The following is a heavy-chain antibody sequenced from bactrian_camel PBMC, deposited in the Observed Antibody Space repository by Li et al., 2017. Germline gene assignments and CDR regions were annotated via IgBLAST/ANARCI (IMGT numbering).Heavy chain of an antibody. Sequence: HVQLVESGGGLVQPGGSLRLSCAASGFTFSSYYMSWVRQAPGKGLEWVSSLWAGGPSTCYTDSVQGRFTISRDNAKNTVYLQMNSLKPEDTAVYYCVRFERWYVESYWGQGTQVTVS. J-gene: IGHJ4*01. V-gene: IGHV3-2*01. D-gene: IGHD2*01. CDR1: GFTFSSYY. CDR3: VRFERWYVESY. CDR2: LWAGGPST.